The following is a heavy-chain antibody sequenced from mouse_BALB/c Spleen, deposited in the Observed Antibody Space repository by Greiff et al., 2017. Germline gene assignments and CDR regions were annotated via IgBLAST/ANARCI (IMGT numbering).Heavy chain of an antibody. CDR2: FSSGSSTI. D-gene: IGHD1-1*01. J-gene: IGHJ4*01. V-gene: IGHV5-17*02. Sequence: EVHLVESGGGLVQPGGSRKLSCAASGFTFSSFGMHWVRQTPEKGLEWVAYFSSGSSTIYYADTVKGRFTISRDNPKNTLFLQMTSLRSEDTAMYYCARRNYGSRDYAMDYWGQGTSVTVSS. CDR1: GFTFSSFG. CDR3: ARRNYGSRDYAMDY.